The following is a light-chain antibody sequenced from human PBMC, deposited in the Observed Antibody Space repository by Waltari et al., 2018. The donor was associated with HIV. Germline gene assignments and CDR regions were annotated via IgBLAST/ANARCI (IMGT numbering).Light chain of an antibody. CDR3: QVWDSSTGV. J-gene: IGLJ3*02. CDR1: TIARQN. V-gene: IGLV3-9*01. CDR2: RDN. Sequence: SYELTQPLSVSVALGPPATTPCGGNTIARQNVHWYQQRPGQAPVLVIYRDNIRPSGIPERFSGSNSGNTAILSISRVQAEDEGDYYCQVWDSSTGVFGGGTNLTVL.